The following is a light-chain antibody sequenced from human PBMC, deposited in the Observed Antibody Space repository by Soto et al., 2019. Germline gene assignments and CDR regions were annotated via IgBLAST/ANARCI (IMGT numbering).Light chain of an antibody. V-gene: IGLV2-8*01. CDR3: GSYAGGNNPYV. J-gene: IGLJ1*01. CDR1: SSDVDTYIY. CDR2: EAN. Sequence: QSALTQPPSASGSPGQSVTISCTGTSSDVDTYIYVPWYQHHPGKAPKLIIYEANKRPSGVPDRFSGSKSGDTASLTVSGLQAEDEADYYCGSYAGGNNPYVFGTGTKLTVL.